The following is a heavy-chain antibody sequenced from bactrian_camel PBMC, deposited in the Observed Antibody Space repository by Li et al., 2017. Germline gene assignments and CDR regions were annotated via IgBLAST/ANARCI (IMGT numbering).Heavy chain of an antibody. CDR2: ISRDGSIT. D-gene: IGHD6*01. CDR1: GFTFTNYW. CDR3: AAGGVPGGSWYHILQPIGCEFSV. V-gene: IGHV3S6*01. Sequence: HVQLVESGGGLVQPGGSLRLSCAASGFTFTNYWMHWVRQAPGKGLEWVASISRDGSITYYAYSVKGRFTISRDNAKRTVSLQMNRLKTEDTAVYYCAAGGVPGGSWYHILQPIGCEFSVWGKGTQV. J-gene: IGHJ4*01.